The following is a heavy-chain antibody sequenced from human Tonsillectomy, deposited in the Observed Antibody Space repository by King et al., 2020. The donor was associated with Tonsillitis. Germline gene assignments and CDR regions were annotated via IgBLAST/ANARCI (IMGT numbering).Heavy chain of an antibody. Sequence: VQLVESGGGLVKPGGSLRHSCAASGFTFSDYYMSWIRQAPGKGLEWVSYISSSSSYTNYADSVKGRFTISRDNAKNSLYLQMNSLRAEDTAVYYCARGVYDILTGQFDYWGQGTLVTVSS. CDR2: ISSSSSYT. J-gene: IGHJ4*02. CDR3: ARGVYDILTGQFDY. D-gene: IGHD3-9*01. CDR1: GFTFSDYY. V-gene: IGHV3-11*05.